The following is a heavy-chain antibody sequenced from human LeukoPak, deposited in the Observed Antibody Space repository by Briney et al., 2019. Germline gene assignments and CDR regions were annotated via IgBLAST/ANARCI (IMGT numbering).Heavy chain of an antibody. V-gene: IGHV1-69*05. CDR3: ARDRSSGWYGGGYDY. D-gene: IGHD6-19*01. J-gene: IGHJ4*02. CDR1: GGTFSSYA. CDR2: IIPIFGTA. Sequence: SVKVSCKASGGTFSSYAISWVRQAPGQGLEWMGRIIPIFGTANYAQKFQGRVTITTDESTSTAYMELSSLGSEDTAVYYCARDRSSGWYGGGYDYWGQGTLVTVSS.